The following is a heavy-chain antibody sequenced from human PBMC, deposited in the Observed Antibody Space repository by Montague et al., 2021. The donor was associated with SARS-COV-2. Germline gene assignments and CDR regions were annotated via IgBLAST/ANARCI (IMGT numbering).Heavy chain of an antibody. J-gene: IGHJ4*02. V-gene: IGHV4-34*01. CDR2: KKNSGST. Sequence: KKNSGSTNYNPSLKSRVTISVDTSKNQFSLKLSSVTAADTAVYYCASVSDSGYACDYGGQGTLVTV. D-gene: IGHD2-2*01. CDR3: ASVSDSGYACDY.